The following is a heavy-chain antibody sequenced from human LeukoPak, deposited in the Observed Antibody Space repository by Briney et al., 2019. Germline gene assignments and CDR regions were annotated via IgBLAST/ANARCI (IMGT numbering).Heavy chain of an antibody. CDR2: INAGNGNI. Sequence: GASVKVSCKAPGYTFTSYAIHWVRQAPGQRLEWMGWINAGNGNIKYSQKFQGRVTITRDTSASTAYMELSSLISEDTAVYYCARTSSGFLLLDHWGQGTLVTVSS. CDR3: ARTSSGFLLLDH. CDR1: GYTFTSYA. V-gene: IGHV1-3*01. D-gene: IGHD3-22*01. J-gene: IGHJ5*02.